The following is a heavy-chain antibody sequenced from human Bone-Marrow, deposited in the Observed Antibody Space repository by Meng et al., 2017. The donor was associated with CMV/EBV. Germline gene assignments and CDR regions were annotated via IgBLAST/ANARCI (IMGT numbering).Heavy chain of an antibody. CDR1: GFTFSSYW. J-gene: IGHJ4*02. CDR2: IKQDGSEK. V-gene: IGHV3-7*01. D-gene: IGHD1-14*01. Sequence: GESLKISCAASGFTFSSYWMSWVRQAPGKGLEWVANIKQDGSEKYYVDSVKGRFTISRDNAKNTLYLQMNSLRAEDTAVYYCAKDSLTTQVDYWGQGTLVTVSS. CDR3: AKDSLTTQVDY.